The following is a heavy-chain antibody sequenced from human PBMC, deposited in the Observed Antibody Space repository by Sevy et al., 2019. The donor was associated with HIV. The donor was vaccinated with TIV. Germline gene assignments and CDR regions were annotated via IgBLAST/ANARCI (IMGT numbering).Heavy chain of an antibody. D-gene: IGHD3-16*01. CDR1: GFTFSSYE. Sequence: GGSLRLSCAASGFTFSSYEMNWVRQAPGKGLEWVSYIISSGSTIYYADSVKGRFTISRDNAKNSLYLQMNSLRAEDTAVYYCARQFMTWDAFDIWGQGTMVTVSS. CDR3: ARQFMTWDAFDI. V-gene: IGHV3-48*03. CDR2: IISSGSTI. J-gene: IGHJ3*02.